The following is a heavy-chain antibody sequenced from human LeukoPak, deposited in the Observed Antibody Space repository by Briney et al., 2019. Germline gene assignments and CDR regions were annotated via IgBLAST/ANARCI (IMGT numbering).Heavy chain of an antibody. V-gene: IGHV4-34*01. Sequence: SETLSLTCAVYGGSFSGYYWSWIRQPPGKGLEWIGEINHSGSTNYNPSLKSRVTISVDTSKNQFSLKLSSVTAADTAVYYCARISKEYFDYWGQGTLVTVSS. CDR2: INHSGST. CDR1: GGSFSGYY. J-gene: IGHJ4*02. CDR3: ARISKEYFDY.